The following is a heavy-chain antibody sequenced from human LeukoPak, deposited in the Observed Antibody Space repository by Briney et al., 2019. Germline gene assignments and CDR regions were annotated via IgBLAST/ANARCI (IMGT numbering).Heavy chain of an antibody. J-gene: IGHJ3*02. CDR3: ARGPHDYGDLGPAFDI. D-gene: IGHD4-17*01. CDR2: INPSGGST. V-gene: IGHV1-46*01. CDR1: GYTFTSYY. Sequence: ASVKVSCKASGYTFTSYYMYWVRQAPGQGLEWMGMINPSGGSTSYAQKFQGRVTMTRDTSTSTVYMELSSLRSEDTAVYYCARGPHDYGDLGPAFDIWGQGTMVTVSS.